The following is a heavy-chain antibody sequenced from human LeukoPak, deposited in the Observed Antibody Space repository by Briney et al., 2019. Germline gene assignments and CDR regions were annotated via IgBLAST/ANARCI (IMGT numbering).Heavy chain of an antibody. CDR1: GFTFSSYG. V-gene: IGHV3-23*01. CDR3: AKWGYYGDSYYFDY. CDR2: ISGSGGST. D-gene: IGHD4-17*01. Sequence: GGTLRLSCAASGFTFSSYGMSWVRQAPGKGLEWVSAISGSGGSTYYADSVKGRFTISRDNSKNTLYLQMNSLRAEDTAVYYCAKWGYYGDSYYFDYWGQGTLVTVSS. J-gene: IGHJ4*02.